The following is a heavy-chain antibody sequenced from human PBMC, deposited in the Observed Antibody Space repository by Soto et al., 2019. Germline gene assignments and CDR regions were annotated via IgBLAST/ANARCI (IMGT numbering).Heavy chain of an antibody. J-gene: IGHJ4*02. Sequence: ASVKVSCKASGFSFTNYYIHLVRQAPVQGLELIVLMSPRFFVTIYPQKFQGRVTFTMYTSAITFYMQLIILTSEETAMYYCAMKTAGKYFDSWGQGTLVTVSS. D-gene: IGHD1-1*01. CDR1: GFSFTNYY. CDR3: AMKTAGKYFDS. CDR2: MSPRFFVT. V-gene: IGHV1-46*01.